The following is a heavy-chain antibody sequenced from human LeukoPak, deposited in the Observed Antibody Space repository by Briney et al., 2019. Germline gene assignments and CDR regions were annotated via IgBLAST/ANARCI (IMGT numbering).Heavy chain of an antibody. J-gene: IGHJ4*02. D-gene: IGHD5-12*01. Sequence: SETLSLTCAIYGGSFSSYYWSWIRQPPGKGLEWIGTFYYSGSTDYNPSLKSRVTISVDTSKNQLSLKLTSVTAADTAVYYCASVVATTLHFDYWGQGTLVTVSS. CDR3: ASVVATTLHFDY. CDR2: FYYSGST. CDR1: GGSFSSYY. V-gene: IGHV4-34*01.